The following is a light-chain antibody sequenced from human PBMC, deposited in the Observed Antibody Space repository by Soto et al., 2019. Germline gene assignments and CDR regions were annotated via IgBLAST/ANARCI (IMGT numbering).Light chain of an antibody. J-gene: IGKJ4*01. CDR2: AAS. Sequence: GDGVTMTFRASQSIRSWLAWYQQKPGKAPKLLIYAASTLQSGVPSRFSGSGSGTDFTLTISCLQSEDFATYYCQQYYSYPLTFGGGTKVDI. CDR1: QSIRSW. CDR3: QQYYSYPLT. V-gene: IGKV1-8*01.